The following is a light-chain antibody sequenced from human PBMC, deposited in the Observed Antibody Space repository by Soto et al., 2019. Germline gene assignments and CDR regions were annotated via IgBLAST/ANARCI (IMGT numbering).Light chain of an antibody. J-gene: IGLJ1*01. CDR3: SLYTSENAYV. V-gene: IGLV2-14*01. CDR1: NSDVGGYNY. CDR2: EVS. Sequence: QSVLTQPASVSGSPGQSITISCTGTNSDVGGYNYVSWYQQHPGKAPELMIYEVSHRPSGVSNRFSGSKSDNTASLTISGLQAADEADYYCSLYTSENAYVFGTGTKVTVL.